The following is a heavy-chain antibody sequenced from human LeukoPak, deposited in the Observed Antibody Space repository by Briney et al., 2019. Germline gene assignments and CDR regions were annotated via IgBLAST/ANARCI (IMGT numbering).Heavy chain of an antibody. J-gene: IGHJ4*02. CDR1: GGSISSGGYY. CDR2: IYYSGST. CDR3: ARVSTTVPRRGFDY. V-gene: IGHV4-31*03. Sequence: SQTLSLTCTVSGGSISSGGYYWSWIRQHPGKGLEGIGYIYYSGSTYYNPSLKSRVTISVDTSKNQFSLKLSSVTAADTAVYYCARVSTTVPRRGFDYWGQGTLVTVSS. D-gene: IGHD4-17*01.